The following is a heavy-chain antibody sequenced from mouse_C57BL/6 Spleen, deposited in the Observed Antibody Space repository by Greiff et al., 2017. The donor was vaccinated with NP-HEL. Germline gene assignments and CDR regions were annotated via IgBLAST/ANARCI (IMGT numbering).Heavy chain of an antibody. CDR2: IDPETGGT. Sequence: QVQLQQSGAELVRPGASVTLSCKASGYTFTDYEMHWVKQTPVHGLEWIGAIDPETGGTAYNQKFKGKAILTADKSSSTAYMELRSLTSEDSAVYYCTREGGLPVFAYWGQGTLVTVSA. J-gene: IGHJ3*01. CDR3: TREGGLPVFAY. CDR1: GYTFTDYE. V-gene: IGHV1-15*01. D-gene: IGHD3-1*01.